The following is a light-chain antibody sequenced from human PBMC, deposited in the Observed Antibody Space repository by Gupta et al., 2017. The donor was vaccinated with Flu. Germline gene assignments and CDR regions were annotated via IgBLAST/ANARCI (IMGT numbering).Light chain of an antibody. Sequence: GQTATSAAGGANVGGETLVWYPQKPGPAHRWIRYDDDFRPSGVPERFACSNAGNTATLTTSRAEAGEEADYYWQVWNTTTDQWVFGGGTMLTVL. V-gene: IGLV3-21*01. J-gene: IGLJ2*01. CDR1: NVGGET. CDR3: QVWNTTTDQWV. CDR2: DDD.